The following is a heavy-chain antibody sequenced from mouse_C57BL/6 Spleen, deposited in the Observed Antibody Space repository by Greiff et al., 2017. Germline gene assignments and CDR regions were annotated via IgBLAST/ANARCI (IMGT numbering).Heavy chain of an antibody. J-gene: IGHJ3*01. V-gene: IGHV14-2*01. CDR1: GFNIKDYY. D-gene: IGHD3-2*02. Sequence: EVQLVESGAKLVKPGASVKLSCTASGFNIKDYYMHWVKQRTEQGLEWIGRIDPEDGETKYAPKFPGKATITADTSSNTAYLQLSSLTSEDTAVYYCARGQLRLWFAYWGQGTLVTVSA. CDR3: ARGQLRLWFAY. CDR2: IDPEDGET.